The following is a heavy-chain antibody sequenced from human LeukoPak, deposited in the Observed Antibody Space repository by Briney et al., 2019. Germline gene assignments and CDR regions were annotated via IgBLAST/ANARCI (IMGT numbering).Heavy chain of an antibody. CDR1: GFTFSSYG. V-gene: IGHV3-33*01. CDR3: AREIPYSSSWPLFYLDY. D-gene: IGHD6-13*01. CDR2: IWYDGSNK. Sequence: GGSLRLSCAASGFTFSSYGMHWVRQAPGKGLEWVAVIWYDGSNKYYADSVKGRFTISRDNSKSTLYLQMNSLRAEDTAVYYCAREIPYSSSWPLFYLDYWGQGTLVTVSS. J-gene: IGHJ4*02.